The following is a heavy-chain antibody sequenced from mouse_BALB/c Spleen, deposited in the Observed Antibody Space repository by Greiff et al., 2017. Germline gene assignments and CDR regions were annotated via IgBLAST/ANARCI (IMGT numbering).Heavy chain of an antibody. CDR1: GYTFSSYW. Sequence: QVQLQQSGAELMKPGASVKISCKATGYTFSSYWIEWVKQRPGHGLEWIGEILPGSGSTNYNEKFKGKATFTADTSSNTAYMQLSSLTSEDSAVYYCARGGRYGVGAMDYWGQGTSVTVSS. CDR3: ARGGRYGVGAMDY. V-gene: IGHV1-9*01. CDR2: ILPGSGST. J-gene: IGHJ4*01. D-gene: IGHD2-14*01.